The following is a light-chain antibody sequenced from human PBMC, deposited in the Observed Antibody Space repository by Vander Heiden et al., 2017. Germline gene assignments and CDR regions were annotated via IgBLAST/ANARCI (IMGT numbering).Light chain of an antibody. V-gene: IGLV8-61*01. Sequence: QTVVTQEPSFSVSPGGTVTLTCGLSSGSVSTSDYPSWYQQTPGQAPRTLIYNTYTRSSGVPDRFSGSILGNKAALTITGAQADDESDYYCVLCMGSGSWVFGGGTKLTVL. CDR2: NTY. J-gene: IGLJ3*02. CDR1: SGSVSTSDY. CDR3: VLCMGSGSWV.